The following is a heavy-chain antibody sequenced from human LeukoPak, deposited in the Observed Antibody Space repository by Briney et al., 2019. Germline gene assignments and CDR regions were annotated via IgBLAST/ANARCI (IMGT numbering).Heavy chain of an antibody. CDR3: AREMSDYYGSGSYPQPFDY. D-gene: IGHD3-10*01. V-gene: IGHV4-39*07. CDR2: IYYSGST. J-gene: IGHJ4*02. CDR1: GGSISSSSYY. Sequence: SETLSLTCTVSGGSISSSSYYWGWIRQPPGKGLEWIGSIYYSGSTYHNPSLKSRVTISVDTSKNQFSLKLSSVTAADTAVYYCAREMSDYYGSGSYPQPFDYWGQGTLVTVSS.